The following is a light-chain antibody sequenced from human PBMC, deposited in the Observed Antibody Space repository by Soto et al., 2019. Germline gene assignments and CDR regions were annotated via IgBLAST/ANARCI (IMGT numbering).Light chain of an antibody. CDR1: QSIDND. Sequence: EIVMTQSPAPLSVSPGERATLSCRASQSIDNDLAWYQQKPGQAPRLLIYGASTRATGIPVRFSGSGSGTLFTITINSLQAEDLAVYYCQQYHRWPPLTFGGGPKVEIK. CDR3: QQYHRWPPLT. J-gene: IGKJ4*01. V-gene: IGKV3-15*01. CDR2: GAS.